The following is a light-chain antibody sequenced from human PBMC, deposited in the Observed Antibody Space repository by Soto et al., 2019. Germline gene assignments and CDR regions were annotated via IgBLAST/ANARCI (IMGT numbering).Light chain of an antibody. CDR3: QQNYGYPRT. CDR1: QGICSY. V-gene: IGKV1-8*01. J-gene: IGKJ1*01. Sequence: AIRMTQSPSSFSASTGDRVTITCRASQGICSYLAWYQQKPGNAPKLLIYAASTLHSGIPSRFSGSGSGTEFTLTISCLQSDDFATYYCQQNYGYPRTFGKGTKVEIK. CDR2: AAS.